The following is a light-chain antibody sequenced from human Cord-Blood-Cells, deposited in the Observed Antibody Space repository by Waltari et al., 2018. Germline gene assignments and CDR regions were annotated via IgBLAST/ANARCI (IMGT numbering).Light chain of an antibody. CDR3: CSYAGSYTFHWV. CDR1: SSPVGGYNY. V-gene: IGLV2-11*01. J-gene: IGLJ3*02. CDR2: DVS. Sequence: QSALPQPRSASGSPGQSLTIPCTGTSSPVGGYNYLSWFQHHPGKAPQLMIYDVSKRPSGVPDRFSGSKSGNTTSLTISGLQAEDEADYYCCSYAGSYTFHWVFGGGTKLTVL.